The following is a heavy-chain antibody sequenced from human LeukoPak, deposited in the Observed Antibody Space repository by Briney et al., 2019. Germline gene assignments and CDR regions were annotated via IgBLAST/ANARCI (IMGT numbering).Heavy chain of an antibody. CDR1: GGSISSSSYY. CDR2: IYYSGST. J-gene: IGHJ4*02. V-gene: IGHV4-39*01. D-gene: IGHD3-22*01. CDR3: ASSNGYLDH. Sequence: SETLSLTCTVSGGSISSSSYYWGWIRQPPGKGPEWIGSIYYSGSTYYNPSLKSRVTISEDTSKNQFSLKLSSVTAADTAVYYCASSNGYLDHWGQGTLVTVSS.